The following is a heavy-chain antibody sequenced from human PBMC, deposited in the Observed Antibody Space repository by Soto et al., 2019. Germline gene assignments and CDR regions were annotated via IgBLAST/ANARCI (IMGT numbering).Heavy chain of an antibody. Sequence: GGSLRLSCEASGFIFQNFGMHWVRQAPGKGLEWLGVVSSDGGRRYYADSVRGRLNISRDNPKNTLHLQLDRLSADDTAVYYCAKSWNLDFSATWYAPDYWGQGTLVTVPQ. D-gene: IGHD6-13*01. V-gene: IGHV3-30*18. J-gene: IGHJ4*02. CDR1: GFIFQNFG. CDR3: AKSWNLDFSATWYAPDY. CDR2: VSSDGGRR.